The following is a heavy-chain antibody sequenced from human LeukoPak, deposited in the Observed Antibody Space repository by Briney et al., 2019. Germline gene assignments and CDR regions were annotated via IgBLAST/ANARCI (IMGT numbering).Heavy chain of an antibody. CDR1: GFTFSGYW. Sequence: TGGSLRLSCAASGFTFSGYWMNWVRQAPGKGLEWVANIKKEGSEKYYVDSVKGRFTISRDNAKNSLYLQMNSLRAGDTAVYYCATDYYDSSGYYTGTYWGQGTLVTVSS. D-gene: IGHD3-22*01. V-gene: IGHV3-7*03. CDR3: ATDYYDSSGYYTGTY. J-gene: IGHJ4*02. CDR2: IKKEGSEK.